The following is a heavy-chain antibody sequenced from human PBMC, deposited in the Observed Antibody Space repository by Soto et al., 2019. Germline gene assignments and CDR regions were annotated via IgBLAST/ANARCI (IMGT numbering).Heavy chain of an antibody. V-gene: IGHV1-69*04. D-gene: IGHD3-3*01. Sequence: SVKVSWKAAGGTVSTYTISWVGQAPGQGREGMGRIIPGLGLADYAQKFQGRVTITADKSTSTSSMELSSLRSEDTAVYFCAREVSTPLFGVVIPFFASWGSGTLVPVSS. CDR1: GGTVSTYT. J-gene: IGHJ4*02. CDR2: IIPGLGLA. CDR3: AREVSTPLFGVVIPFFAS.